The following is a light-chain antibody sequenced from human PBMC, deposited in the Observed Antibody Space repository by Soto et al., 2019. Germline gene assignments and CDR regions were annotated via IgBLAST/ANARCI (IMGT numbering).Light chain of an antibody. CDR3: QQSYSSFPWT. CDR2: AAS. Sequence: DIQMTPSPSSLSASVGDGVTITCRVSQYISSYLNWYQQKPGKAPKLLIYAASSLQSGVPSRFSGSGSGTDFTLTISSLQPEDFATYFCQQSYSSFPWTFGQGTKVDIK. V-gene: IGKV1-39*01. J-gene: IGKJ1*01. CDR1: QYISSY.